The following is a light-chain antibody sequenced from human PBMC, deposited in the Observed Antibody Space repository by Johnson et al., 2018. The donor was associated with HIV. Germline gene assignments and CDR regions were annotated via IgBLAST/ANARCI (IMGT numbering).Light chain of an antibody. CDR3: GTWDSSLSAVYV. J-gene: IGLJ1*01. CDR2: DNN. CDR1: RSNIGDNY. V-gene: IGLV1-51*01. Sequence: QAVLTQPPSVSAAPGQKVTISCSGNRSNIGDNYVSWYQQLPGTAPKLLIYDNNKRPSGIPDRFSGSKSGTSATLGIPGLQHGEEADYYCGTWDSSLSAVYVFGTGTKVTVL.